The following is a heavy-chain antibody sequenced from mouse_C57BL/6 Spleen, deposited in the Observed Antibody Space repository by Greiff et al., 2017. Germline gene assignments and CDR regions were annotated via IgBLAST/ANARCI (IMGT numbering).Heavy chain of an antibody. J-gene: IGHJ4*01. D-gene: IGHD2-14*01. CDR3: SRLRYRDAMDY. V-gene: IGHV1-9*01. Sequence: QVQLQQSGVELMKPGASVKLSCKASGYTFTGYGIEWVKQRPGHGLEWIGEILPGSGSTDYNEKFKGKATVTADKSSNTAYMQVSSLTTEDSAIYYCSRLRYRDAMDYWGQGTSVTVSS. CDR2: ILPGSGST. CDR1: GYTFTGYG.